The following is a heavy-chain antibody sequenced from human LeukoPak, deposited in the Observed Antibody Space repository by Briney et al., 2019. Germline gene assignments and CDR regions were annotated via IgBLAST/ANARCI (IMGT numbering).Heavy chain of an antibody. CDR2: IFGSKNI. D-gene: IGHD6-13*01. CDR3: ARGLGSYGSSWYFFYGLDV. V-gene: IGHV3-66*01. Sequence: PGGSLRLSCAASDFTVGSNYMTWVRQTPGKGLEWVSVIFGSKNIYYADSVKGRFTVSKDNSKNTVYLQMNSLRVEDTAIYYSARGLGSYGSSWYFFYGLDVWGRGTTVIVSS. J-gene: IGHJ6*02. CDR1: DFTVGSNY.